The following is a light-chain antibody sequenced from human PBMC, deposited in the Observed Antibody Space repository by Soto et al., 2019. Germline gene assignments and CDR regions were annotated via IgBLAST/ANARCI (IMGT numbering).Light chain of an antibody. Sequence: QSVLTQPPSASGTPGQRGTISCSGSSSNIGSNTVKWYQQLPGTAPKLLLYSNNQRPSGVPGRFSVFKSGSSACLDISGLQSEDEADYYCATWDDSLNGVVFGGGTQRTVL. CDR2: SNN. J-gene: IGLJ2*01. CDR1: SSNIGSNT. V-gene: IGLV1-44*01. CDR3: ATWDDSLNGVV.